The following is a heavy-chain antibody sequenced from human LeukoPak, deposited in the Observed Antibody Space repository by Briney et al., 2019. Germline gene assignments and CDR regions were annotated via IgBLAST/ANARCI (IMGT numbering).Heavy chain of an antibody. Sequence: PSETLSLTCAVYGGSFSGYYWSWIRQPPGKGLEWIGEINHSGSTNYNPPLKSRVTISVDTSKNQFSLKLGSVTAADTAVYYCALQTHPGLGETPFDPWGQGTLVTVSS. V-gene: IGHV4-34*01. CDR1: GGSFSGYY. J-gene: IGHJ5*02. CDR3: ALQTHPGLGETPFDP. CDR2: INHSGST. D-gene: IGHD3-10*01.